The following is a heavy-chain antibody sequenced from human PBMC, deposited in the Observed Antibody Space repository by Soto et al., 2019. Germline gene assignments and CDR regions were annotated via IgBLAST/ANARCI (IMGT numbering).Heavy chain of an antibody. J-gene: IGHJ1*01. CDR2: IYYSGST. CDR1: GGSISSSSYY. D-gene: IGHD3-3*02. V-gene: IGHV4-39*01. Sequence: QLQLQESGPGLVKPSETLSLTCTVSGGSISSSSYYWGWIRQPPGKGLEWIGSIYYSGSTYYNPSLKSRVTISVDTSKNQCSLKLSSVTAADTAVYYCARLPLADEYFQHWGQGTLVTVSS. CDR3: ARLPLADEYFQH.